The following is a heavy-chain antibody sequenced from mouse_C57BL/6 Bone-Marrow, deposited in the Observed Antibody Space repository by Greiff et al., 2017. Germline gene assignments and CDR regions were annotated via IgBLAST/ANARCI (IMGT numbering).Heavy chain of an antibody. J-gene: IGHJ3*01. V-gene: IGHV1-69*01. CDR2: IDPSDSYT. CDR1: GYTFTSYW. Sequence: VQLQQSGAELVMPGASVKLSCKASGYTFTSYWMHWVKQRPGQGLEWIGEIDPSDSYTNYNQKFKGKSTLTVDKSSSTAYMQLSSLTSEDSAVYYCARDGSSYDWFAYWGQGTRVTVSA. CDR3: ARDGSSYDWFAY. D-gene: IGHD1-1*01.